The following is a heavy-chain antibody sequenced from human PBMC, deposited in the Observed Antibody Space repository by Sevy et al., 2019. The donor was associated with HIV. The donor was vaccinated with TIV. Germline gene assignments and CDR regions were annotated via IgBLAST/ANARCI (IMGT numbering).Heavy chain of an antibody. D-gene: IGHD3-22*01. V-gene: IGHV4-39*01. CDR1: GGSISSSSYY. Sequence: SETLSLTCTVSGGSISSSSYYWGWIRQPPGKGLEWIGSIYYGGSTYYNPSLKSRVTISVDTSKNQFSLRLSSVTAADTAVYYCARLLTITMIVVVIHDAFDIWGQGTMVTVSS. J-gene: IGHJ3*02. CDR3: ARLLTITMIVVVIHDAFDI. CDR2: IYYGGST.